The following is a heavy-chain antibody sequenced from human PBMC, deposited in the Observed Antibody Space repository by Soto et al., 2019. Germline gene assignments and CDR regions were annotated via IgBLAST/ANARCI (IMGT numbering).Heavy chain of an antibody. Sequence: SVKVSCKASGGTFSSYAISWVRQAPGQGLEWMGGIIPIFGTANYAQKFQGRVTITADEPTSTAYMELSSLRSEDTAVYYCARPDYYDSSGYYSFDYWGQGTLVTVSS. CDR1: GGTFSSYA. D-gene: IGHD3-22*01. CDR3: ARPDYYDSSGYYSFDY. J-gene: IGHJ4*02. V-gene: IGHV1-69*13. CDR2: IIPIFGTA.